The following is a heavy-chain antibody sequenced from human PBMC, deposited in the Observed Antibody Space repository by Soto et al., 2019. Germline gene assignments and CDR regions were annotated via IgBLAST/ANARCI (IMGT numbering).Heavy chain of an antibody. CDR3: ARGGPTYYDIDP. D-gene: IGHD3-9*01. CDR2: INHSGST. J-gene: IGHJ5*02. V-gene: IGHV4-34*01. Sequence: QVQLQQWGAGLLKPSETLSLTCAVYGGSFSGYYWSWIRQPPGKGLEWIGEINHSGSTNYNPSLKSRVTISVDTSKSPFSLKLSSVTAADTAVYYCARGGPTYYDIDPWGQGTLVTVSS. CDR1: GGSFSGYY.